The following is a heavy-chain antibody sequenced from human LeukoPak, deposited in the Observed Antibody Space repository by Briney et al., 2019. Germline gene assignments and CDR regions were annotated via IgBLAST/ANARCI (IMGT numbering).Heavy chain of an antibody. D-gene: IGHD3-10*01. J-gene: IGHJ4*02. Sequence: PSETLSLTCTVSGGSIGSSSYYWGWIRQPPGKGLEWIGSIFYSGSTYYNPSLKSRVTISVDTSKNQFSLKLSSVTAADTAVYYCARGSNLLRTLDYWGQGTLVTV. V-gene: IGHV4-39*01. CDR3: ARGSNLLRTLDY. CDR1: GGSIGSSSYY. CDR2: IFYSGST.